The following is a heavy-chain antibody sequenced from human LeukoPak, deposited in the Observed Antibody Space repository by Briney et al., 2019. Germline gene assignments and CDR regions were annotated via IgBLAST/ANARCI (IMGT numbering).Heavy chain of an antibody. CDR3: ARDPYGSGTVDY. CDR1: GGSISSSSYY. J-gene: IGHJ4*02. V-gene: IGHV4-39*07. CDR2: IYHSGST. D-gene: IGHD3-10*01. Sequence: SETLSLTCTVSGGSISSSSYYWGWIRQPPGKGLEWIGSIYHSGSTYYNPSLKSRVTISVDTSKNQFSLKLSSVTAADTAVYYCARDPYGSGTVDYWGQGTLVTVSS.